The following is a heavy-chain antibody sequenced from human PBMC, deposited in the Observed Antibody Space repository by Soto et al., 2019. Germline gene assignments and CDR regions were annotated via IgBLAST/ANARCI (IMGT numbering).Heavy chain of an antibody. CDR1: GGSISSYY. J-gene: IGHJ4*02. CDR3: ARHSIYGEFDS. V-gene: IGHV4-59*08. CDR2: IYYSGST. Sequence: SETLSLTCTVSGGSISSYYWIWIRQPPGKGLEWVGYIYYSGSTNYNPSHKSRVTISVDTSKNQFSLKLTSVTATDTAVYYCARHSIYGEFDSWGQGTQVTVSS. D-gene: IGHD2-21*01.